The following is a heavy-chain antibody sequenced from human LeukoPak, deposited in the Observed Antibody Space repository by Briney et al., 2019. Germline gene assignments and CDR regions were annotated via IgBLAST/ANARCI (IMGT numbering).Heavy chain of an antibody. CDR2: IYSIGST. CDR3: VNSVMVRGVIRPY. Sequence: PGGSLRLSCVASGFTFSSNYMSWVRQAPGKGLEWVSVIYSIGSTYYADAVRGSFTISRDNSQNTLYLQMNSLRGEDTAVYYCVNSVMVRGVIRPYWGQGTLVTVSS. V-gene: IGHV3-66*01. D-gene: IGHD3-10*01. J-gene: IGHJ4*02. CDR1: GFTFSSNY.